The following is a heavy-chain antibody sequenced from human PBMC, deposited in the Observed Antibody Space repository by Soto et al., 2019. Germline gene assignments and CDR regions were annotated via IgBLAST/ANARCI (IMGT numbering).Heavy chain of an antibody. D-gene: IGHD2-2*01. CDR2: INPSGGST. CDR3: ALCLQEAFDI. J-gene: IGHJ3*02. CDR1: GYTFTSYY. Sequence: QVQLVQSGAEVKKPGASVKVSCKASGYTFTSYYMHWVRQAPGQGLEWMGIINPSGGSTSYAQKFQGRVTMTRDTSASTVYMELSSLRSEDTAVYYCALCLQEAFDIWGQGTMVTVSS. V-gene: IGHV1-46*01.